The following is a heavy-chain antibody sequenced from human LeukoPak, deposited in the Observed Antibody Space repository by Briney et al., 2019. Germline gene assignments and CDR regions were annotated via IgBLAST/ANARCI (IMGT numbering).Heavy chain of an antibody. Sequence: GGSLRLSCAASGFTFSTYWMSWVRQAPGKGLEWVANIRQDGSKIYYVDSVKGRFTISRDNAKNSLYLQMNSLRAEDTAVYYCARGRNEDYWGQGTLVTVSS. CDR2: IRQDGSKI. V-gene: IGHV3-7*01. J-gene: IGHJ4*02. D-gene: IGHD1-1*01. CDR1: GFTFSTYW. CDR3: ARGRNEDY.